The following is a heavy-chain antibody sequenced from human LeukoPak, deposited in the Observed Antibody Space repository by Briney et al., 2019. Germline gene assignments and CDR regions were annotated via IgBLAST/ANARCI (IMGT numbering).Heavy chain of an antibody. CDR1: GFAFNNYN. Sequence: GGSLRLSCAASGFAFNNYNMNWVRQAPGKGLEWLSGISPRGGGTYYADSVKGRFTISRDDSKNTLSLQMNSLRAEDTAVYYCAKSHYYGSGSPYYYYYMDVWGKGTTVTISS. D-gene: IGHD3-10*01. V-gene: IGHV3-23*01. CDR2: ISPRGGGT. J-gene: IGHJ6*03. CDR3: AKSHYYGSGSPYYYYYMDV.